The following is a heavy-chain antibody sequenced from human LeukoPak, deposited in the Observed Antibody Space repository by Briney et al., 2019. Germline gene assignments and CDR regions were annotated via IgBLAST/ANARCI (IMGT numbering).Heavy chain of an antibody. CDR1: GGSISSGGYY. Sequence: SETLSLTCTVSGGSISSGGYYWSWIRQHPGEGLEWIGYIYYSGSTYYNPSLKSRVTISVDTSKNQFSLKLSSVSAADTAVYYCARGTVAKNYFDYWGQGTLVTVSS. J-gene: IGHJ4*02. CDR3: ARGTVAKNYFDY. D-gene: IGHD4-17*01. V-gene: IGHV4-31*03. CDR2: IYYSGST.